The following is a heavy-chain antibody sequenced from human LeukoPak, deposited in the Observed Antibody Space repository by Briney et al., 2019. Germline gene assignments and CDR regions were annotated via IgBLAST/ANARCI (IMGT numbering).Heavy chain of an antibody. V-gene: IGHV6-1*01. CDR3: ARDGSKGRSSSWYEGFDP. J-gene: IGHJ5*02. CDR1: GDNVSSNSAA. Sequence: SQTLSLTFAISGDNVSSNSAAWNWIRQSPSRGLEWLGRTYYRSKWYNDYAVSVKSRITINPDTSKNQFSLQLNSVTPEDTAVYYCARDGSKGRSSSWYEGFDPWGQGTLVTVSS. CDR2: TYYRSKWYN. D-gene: IGHD6-13*01.